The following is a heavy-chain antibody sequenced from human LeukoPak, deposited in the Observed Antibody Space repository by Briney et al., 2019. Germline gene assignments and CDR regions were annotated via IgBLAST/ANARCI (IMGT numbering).Heavy chain of an antibody. CDR2: TSSSDDGT. D-gene: IGHD2-21*01. CDR1: GFPLSSYA. Sequence: GGSLRLSCAASGFPLSSYAMSWVRQVPGKGLEWVSATSSSDDGTYHADSVRGRFTIYRDNFRNTLYLQMNRLRPEDAAVYYCAKAPVTTCRGAYCYPFDYWGQGTLVTVSS. J-gene: IGHJ4*02. V-gene: IGHV3-23*01. CDR3: AKAPVTTCRGAYCYPFDY.